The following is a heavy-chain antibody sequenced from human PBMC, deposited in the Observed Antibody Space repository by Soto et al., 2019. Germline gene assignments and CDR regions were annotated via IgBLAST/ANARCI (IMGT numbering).Heavy chain of an antibody. D-gene: IGHD2-15*01. V-gene: IGHV4-59*12. J-gene: IGHJ1*01. CDR2: INYSGAT. Sequence: PSETLSLTSTGSGGSISSNYCSWIRLPPGTGLEWIGYINYSGATNYNPYLKSRLSISVDTSKNQFSLRLRSVTAADTAVYYCARFHSINCGARGCYSAEKLQHWGQGTLVTVSS. CDR3: ARFHSINCGARGCYSAEKLQH. CDR1: GGSISSNY.